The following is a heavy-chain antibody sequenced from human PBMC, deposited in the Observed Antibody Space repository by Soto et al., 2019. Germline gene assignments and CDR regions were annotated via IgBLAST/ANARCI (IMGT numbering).Heavy chain of an antibody. V-gene: IGHV1-2*02. D-gene: IGHD3-10*01. CDR2: INAKSGGT. J-gene: IGHJ5*02. Sequence: QVQLVQSGAEVKKPGASVKVSCKASGHTLTGYYVQWVRQAPGQGVEWMGWINAKSGGTKYAQKFQGRVTMTRDTSISTVYTELIRLRSDDTAVYYCARLPDYYGSGTFTFDPWGQGTLVIVSS. CDR1: GHTLTGYY. CDR3: ARLPDYYGSGTFTFDP.